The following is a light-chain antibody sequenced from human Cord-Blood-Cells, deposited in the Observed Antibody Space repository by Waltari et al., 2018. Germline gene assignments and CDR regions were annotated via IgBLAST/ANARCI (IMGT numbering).Light chain of an antibody. V-gene: IGLV2-11*01. CDR2: DVS. J-gene: IGLJ1*01. CDR3: CSYAGSYTYV. Sequence: QSALTQPRSVSASLGQSVTISVTGTISGDGGYNDVSWYQQHPGKAPKLMMYDVSKRPPGVPDRFPGSKSRNTAYLTISELQGDYEADYYCCSYAGSYTYVIGTRSKV. CDR1: ISGDGGYND.